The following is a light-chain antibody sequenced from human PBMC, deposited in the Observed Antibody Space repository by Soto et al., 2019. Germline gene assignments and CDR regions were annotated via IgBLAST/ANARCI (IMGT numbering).Light chain of an antibody. Sequence: QSALTQPASVSGSPGPSITISCTGTSSEVGGHNSVAWYQHNPGKAPKLMIYDVSNRPSGVSSRFSGSKSGNTASLSISGLQAEDEADYYCSSYTSSSTLVFGTGTKVTVL. CDR3: SSYTSSSTLV. CDR2: DVS. CDR1: SSEVGGHNS. J-gene: IGLJ1*01. V-gene: IGLV2-14*01.